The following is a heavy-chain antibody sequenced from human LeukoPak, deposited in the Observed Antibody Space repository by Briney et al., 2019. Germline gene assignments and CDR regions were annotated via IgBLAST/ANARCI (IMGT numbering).Heavy chain of an antibody. Sequence: GGSLRLSCAASGFTFSDYYMSWIRQAPGKGLEWVSYISSSGSTIYYADSVKGRFTISRDNAKNSLYLQMNSLRAEDTAVYYCARVAHAYYYYYYMDVWGKGTTVTVSS. V-gene: IGHV3-11*04. CDR2: ISSSGSTI. CDR3: ARVAHAYYYYYYMDV. CDR1: GFTFSDYY. J-gene: IGHJ6*03.